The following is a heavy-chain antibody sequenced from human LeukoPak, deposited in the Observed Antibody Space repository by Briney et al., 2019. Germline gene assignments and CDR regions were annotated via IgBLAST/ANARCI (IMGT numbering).Heavy chain of an antibody. D-gene: IGHD1-20*01. J-gene: IGHJ4*02. V-gene: IGHV3-21*04. Sequence: GGSLRLSCAASGFTFSSYHFHWVRQAPGKGLKWISGISSDSSSFKYYAHSVQGRFTISRDDARNSMYLQMNSLRAEDTAVYYCARGTNWSPLDFDYWGQGSLVTVSS. CDR3: ARGTNWSPLDFDY. CDR1: GFTFSSYH. CDR2: ISSDSSSFK.